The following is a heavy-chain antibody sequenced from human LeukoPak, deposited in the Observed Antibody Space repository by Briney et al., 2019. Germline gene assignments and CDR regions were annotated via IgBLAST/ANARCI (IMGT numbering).Heavy chain of an antibody. CDR2: ISSTSSYI. CDR1: GFTFSSYS. CDR3: AREKSTSFDY. V-gene: IGHV3-21*01. D-gene: IGHD5/OR15-5a*01. J-gene: IGHJ4*02. Sequence: GGSLRLSCAASGFTFSSYSVNWVRQAPGKGLEWVSSISSTSSYIYYADSVKGRFTISRDNAKKSLYLQMNSLRAEDTAVYYCAREKSTSFDYGGQGTLVTVSS.